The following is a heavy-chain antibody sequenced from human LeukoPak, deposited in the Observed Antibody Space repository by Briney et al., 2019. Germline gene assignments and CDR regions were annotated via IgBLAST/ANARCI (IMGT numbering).Heavy chain of an antibody. J-gene: IGHJ6*03. V-gene: IGHV3-48*01. D-gene: IGHD6-19*01. Sequence: GGSLRLSCAASGFTFSSYSMNWVRQAPGKGLEWVSYISSSSTIYYADSVKGRFTISRDNAKNSLYLQMNSLRAEDTAVYYCARHSSGWVYYYYYYMDVWGKGTTVTISS. CDR2: ISSSSTI. CDR1: GFTFSSYS. CDR3: ARHSSGWVYYYYYYMDV.